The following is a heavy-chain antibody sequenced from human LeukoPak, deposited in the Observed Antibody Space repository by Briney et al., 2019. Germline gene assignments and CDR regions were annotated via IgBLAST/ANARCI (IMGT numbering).Heavy chain of an antibody. D-gene: IGHD3-10*01. V-gene: IGHV3-30*18. J-gene: IGHJ4*02. CDR1: GFTFSSYG. CDR3: AKLDGSGAGSSRPPIDY. CDR2: ISYDGSNK. Sequence: GGSLRLSCAASGFTFSSYGMPWVRQAPGKGLEWVALISYDGSNKYYADSVKGRFTISRDNSKNMLYLQIKSLGAEDTAIYYCAKLDGSGAGSSRPPIDYWGQGSLVTVSS.